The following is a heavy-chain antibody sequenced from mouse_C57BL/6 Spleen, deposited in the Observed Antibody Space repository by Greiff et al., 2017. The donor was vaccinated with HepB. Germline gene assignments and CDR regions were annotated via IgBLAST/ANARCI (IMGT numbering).Heavy chain of an antibody. V-gene: IGHV1-59*01. CDR3: ARKRDYYGSRDWYFDV. Sequence: QVQLQQPGAELVRPGPSVKLSCKASGYTFTSYWMHWVKQRPGQGLEWIGVIDPSDSYTNYNQKFKGKATLTVDTSSSTAYMQLSSLTSEDSAVYYCARKRDYYGSRDWYFDVWGTGTTVTVSS. CDR1: GYTFTSYW. CDR2: IDPSDSYT. J-gene: IGHJ1*03. D-gene: IGHD1-1*01.